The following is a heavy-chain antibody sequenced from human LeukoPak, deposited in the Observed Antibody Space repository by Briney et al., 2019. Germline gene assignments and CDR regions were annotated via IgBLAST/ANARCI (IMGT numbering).Heavy chain of an antibody. J-gene: IGHJ3*02. CDR1: GYSFTSYW. CDR3: ARPAYLGYCSSTSCHDAFDI. CDR2: IYPGDSDT. Sequence: KRGESLKIPCKGSGYSFTSYWIGWVRQMPGKGLEWMGIIYPGDSDTRYSPSFQGQVTISADKSISTAYLQWSSLKASDTAMYYCARPAYLGYCSSTSCHDAFDIWGQGTMVTVSS. V-gene: IGHV5-51*01. D-gene: IGHD2-2*01.